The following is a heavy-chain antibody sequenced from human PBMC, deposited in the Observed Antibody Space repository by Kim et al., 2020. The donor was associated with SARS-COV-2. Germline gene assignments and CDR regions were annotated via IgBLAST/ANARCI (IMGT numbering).Heavy chain of an antibody. CDR3: AKGSGTWCFDD. J-gene: IGHJ4*02. Sequence: GGSLRLSCAASGLTFSSYGMHWVRQAPGKGLEWVAVISYDGNNIDYVDSVKGRFTISRDNSKNTLYLQMNNLGVEDTAVYYCAKGSGTWCFDDWGQGTLVTVSP. CDR2: ISYDGNNI. D-gene: IGHD2-8*02. CDR1: GLTFSSYG. V-gene: IGHV3-30*18.